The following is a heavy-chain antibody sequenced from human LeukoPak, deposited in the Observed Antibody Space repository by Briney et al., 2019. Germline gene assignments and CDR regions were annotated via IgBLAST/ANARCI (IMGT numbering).Heavy chain of an antibody. Sequence: ASVKVSCKASGYTFTSYDINWVRQATGQGLEWMGWMNPNSGNTGYAQKFQGRVTITRNTSISTAYMELSSLRSEDTAVYYCASSSTSEYAFDIWGQGTMVTVSS. CDR2: MNPNSGNT. J-gene: IGHJ3*02. V-gene: IGHV1-8*03. CDR3: ASSSTSEYAFDI. CDR1: GYTFTSYD. D-gene: IGHD2-2*01.